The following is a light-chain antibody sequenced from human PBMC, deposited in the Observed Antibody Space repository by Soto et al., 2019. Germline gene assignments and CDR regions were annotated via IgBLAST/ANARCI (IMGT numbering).Light chain of an antibody. CDR1: QTVSFY. V-gene: IGKV3-11*01. J-gene: IGKJ3*01. Sequence: EIVLTQSPATLSLSPGERATLSCRASQTVSFYLAWYQQKPGQAHRLLIYDASKRATGTPARFSGSGSGTDFTLTVSSLELEDFAVYYCQQRSNWPPFTFGPGTKVDI. CDR2: DAS. CDR3: QQRSNWPPFT.